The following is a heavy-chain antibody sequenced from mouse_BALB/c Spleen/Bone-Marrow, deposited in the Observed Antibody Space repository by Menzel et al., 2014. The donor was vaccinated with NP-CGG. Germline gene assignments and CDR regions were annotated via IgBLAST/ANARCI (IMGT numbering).Heavy chain of an antibody. CDR1: GYTFSDYN. Sequence: DVKLQESGPELVKPGASVKISCKASGYTFSDYNMHWVKQSHGKSLVWIGNIYPYNGGTGYNQKFKRKATLTVDNSSSTAYMELRSLTSEDSAVYHCARGWLLSWFAYWGQGTLVTVSA. J-gene: IGHJ3*01. CDR2: IYPYNGGT. V-gene: IGHV1S29*02. D-gene: IGHD2-3*01. CDR3: ARGWLLSWFAY.